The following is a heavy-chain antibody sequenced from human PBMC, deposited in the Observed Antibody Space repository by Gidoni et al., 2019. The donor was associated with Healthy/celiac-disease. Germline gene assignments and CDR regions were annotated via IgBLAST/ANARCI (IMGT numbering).Heavy chain of an antibody. J-gene: IGHJ6*02. CDR3: ARLNPFGAYGSGTPYGMDV. CDR1: GYTFTGYY. V-gene: IGHV1-2*06. Sequence: QVQLVQSGAEVKKPGASVKVSCKASGYTFTGYYMHWVRQAPGQGLEWMGRINPNSGGTNYAQKFQGRVTMTRDTSISTAYMELSRLRSDDTAVYYCARLNPFGAYGSGTPYGMDVWGQGTTVTVSS. CDR2: INPNSGGT. D-gene: IGHD3-10*01.